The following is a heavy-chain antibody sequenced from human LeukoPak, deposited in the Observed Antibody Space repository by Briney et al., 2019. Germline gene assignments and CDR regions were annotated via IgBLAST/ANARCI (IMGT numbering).Heavy chain of an antibody. V-gene: IGHV4-39*07. J-gene: IGHJ5*02. Sequence: SETLSLTCTVSGDSISGSNYHWGWIRQPPGKGLEWLGTVHHTGRAFYNPSLRGRTTVSVDTSKNQFSLKLTSVSAADTAVYYCAREPDAWGQGTLVTVSS. CDR2: VHHTGRA. CDR1: GDSISGSNYH. CDR3: AREPDA.